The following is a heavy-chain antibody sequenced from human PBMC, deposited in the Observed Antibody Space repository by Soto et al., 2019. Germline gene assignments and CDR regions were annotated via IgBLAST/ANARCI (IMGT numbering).Heavy chain of an antibody. Sequence: EVQLLESGGALAQPGGSLRLSCAASGFTFSSYAMSWVRQAPGKGLEWVSGISGSGGSTYYADSVKGRLTISRDNSKNTLYLQMNSLRDEDTAVYYCAKDPNSRAAVAGLDYWGQGTLVTVSS. CDR3: AKDPNSRAAVAGLDY. CDR2: ISGSGGST. V-gene: IGHV3-23*01. CDR1: GFTFSSYA. D-gene: IGHD6-19*01. J-gene: IGHJ4*02.